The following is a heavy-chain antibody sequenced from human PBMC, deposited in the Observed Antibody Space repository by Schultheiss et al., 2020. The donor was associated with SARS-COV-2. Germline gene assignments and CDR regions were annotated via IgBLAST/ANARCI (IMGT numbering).Heavy chain of an antibody. CDR1: GYTFTGYY. CDR2: INPNSGGT. D-gene: IGHD3-10*01. Sequence: ASVKVSCKASGYTFTGYYMHWVRQAPGQGLEWMGWINPNSGGTNYAQKFQGRVTMTRDTSISTAYMELSRLRSDDTAVYYCARDPLSGGSGSYLGFYYYYGMDVWGQGTTVTVSS. J-gene: IGHJ6*02. V-gene: IGHV1-2*02. CDR3: ARDPLSGGSGSYLGFYYYYGMDV.